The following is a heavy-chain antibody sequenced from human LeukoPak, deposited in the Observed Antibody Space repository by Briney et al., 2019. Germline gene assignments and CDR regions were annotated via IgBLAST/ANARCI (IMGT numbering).Heavy chain of an antibody. V-gene: IGHV4-59*08. CDR1: GGSISSSY. J-gene: IGHJ4*02. D-gene: IGHD4-23*01. CDR2: IANTGST. Sequence: PSETLSLTCTVSGGSISSSYWSWIRQPPGKGLEWIGDIANTGSTNYNPSLKSRVTFSVDKSKNQFSLRLSSVTAADTAVYYCARHEYGGNVLKYWGQGTLVTVSS. CDR3: ARHEYGGNVLKY.